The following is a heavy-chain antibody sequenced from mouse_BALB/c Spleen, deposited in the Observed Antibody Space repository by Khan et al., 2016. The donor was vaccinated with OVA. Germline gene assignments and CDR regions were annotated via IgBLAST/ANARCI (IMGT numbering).Heavy chain of an antibody. J-gene: IGHJ2*01. D-gene: IGHD2-3*01. Sequence: QVQLKESGPELVKPGASVKMSCKASGYTFTYYVITWVKQRTGQGLEWIGEIYPGSDNAYYNERFKGKATLTADKSYNTTHMQLSSLTSEDSAVYFCARGDGYYVYFDYWGQGTTLTVSS. CDR2: IYPGSDNA. V-gene: IGHV1-77*01. CDR1: GYTFTYYV. CDR3: ARGDGYYVYFDY.